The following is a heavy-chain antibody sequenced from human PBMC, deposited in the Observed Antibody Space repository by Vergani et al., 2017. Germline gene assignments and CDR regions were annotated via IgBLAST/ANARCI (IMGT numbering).Heavy chain of an antibody. J-gene: IGHJ1*01. CDR3: TKAGQYDSDNFHDS. Sequence: QVQLVESGGGVVQPGGSLRLSRIASGFTFRIYGMHWVRQAPGKGLEWVGFIRYDGTKRFYGDSVKGRFTISRDNSQTTVFLQMNSLRADDSAVYYCTKAGQYDSDNFHDSWGQGALVTVAS. CDR1: GFTFRIYG. D-gene: IGHD3-22*01. CDR2: IRYDGTKR. V-gene: IGHV3-30*02.